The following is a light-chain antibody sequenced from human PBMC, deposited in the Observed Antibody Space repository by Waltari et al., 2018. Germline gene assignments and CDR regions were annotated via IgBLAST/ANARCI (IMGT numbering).Light chain of an antibody. CDR3: SSYAGSNNLV. Sequence: QSALTQPPSASGSPGQSVTISCTGTSIDVGGYNSLSWYQQHPGKAPKLMISEVTKRPSGVPDRFSGSKSGNTASLTVSGLQAEDEADYYCSSYAGSNNLVFGGGTKLTVL. J-gene: IGLJ2*01. V-gene: IGLV2-8*01. CDR2: EVT. CDR1: SIDVGGYNS.